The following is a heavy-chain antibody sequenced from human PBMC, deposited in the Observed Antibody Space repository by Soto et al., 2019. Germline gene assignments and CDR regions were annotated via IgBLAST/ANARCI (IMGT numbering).Heavy chain of an antibody. Sequence: SETLSLTCAVYGGSFSGYYWSWIRQPPGKGLEWIGEINHSGSTNYNPSLKSRVTISVDTSKNQFSLKLSSVTAADTAVYYCARPGFWSDSDAFDIWGQGTMVTVSS. V-gene: IGHV4-34*01. CDR2: INHSGST. J-gene: IGHJ3*02. D-gene: IGHD3-3*01. CDR1: GGSFSGYY. CDR3: ARPGFWSDSDAFDI.